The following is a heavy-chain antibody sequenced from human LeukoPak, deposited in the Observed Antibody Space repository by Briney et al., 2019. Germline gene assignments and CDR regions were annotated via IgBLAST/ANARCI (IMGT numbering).Heavy chain of an antibody. Sequence: GGALRLSCAASGFTFSSYGMHWVRQAPGKGLEWVAFIRYDGSNKYYADSVKGRFTISRDNSKNTLYPQMNSLRAEDTAVYYCAKGSQFTIFGVADDAFDIWGQGTMVTVSS. CDR1: GFTFSSYG. J-gene: IGHJ3*02. V-gene: IGHV3-30*02. CDR2: IRYDGSNK. CDR3: AKGSQFTIFGVADDAFDI. D-gene: IGHD3-3*01.